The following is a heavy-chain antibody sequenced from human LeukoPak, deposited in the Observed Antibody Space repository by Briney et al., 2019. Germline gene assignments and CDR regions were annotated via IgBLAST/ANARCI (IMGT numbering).Heavy chain of an antibody. D-gene: IGHD4-17*01. CDR2: IKSKTDGGTT. Sequence: GGSLRLSCAASGFTFSNAWMSWVRQAPGKGLEWVGRIKSKTDGGTTDYAAPVKGRFTISRDDSKNTLYLQMNSLKTEDTAVYYCTTGYGDYYSYYYYMGVWGKGTTVTVSS. J-gene: IGHJ6*03. V-gene: IGHV3-15*01. CDR3: TTGYGDYYSYYYYMGV. CDR1: GFTFSNAW.